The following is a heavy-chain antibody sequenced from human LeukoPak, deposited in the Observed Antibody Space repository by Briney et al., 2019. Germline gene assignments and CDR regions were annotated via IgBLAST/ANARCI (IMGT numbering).Heavy chain of an antibody. CDR3: ARDGVLGYCSGGSCAWEY. J-gene: IGHJ4*02. CDR2: INPSGGST. D-gene: IGHD2-15*01. Sequence: GASVKVSCKASGYTVSSYYMHWVRQAPGHGLEWMGIINPSGGSTSYAQKCQGRVTMTRDTSRSTVYMELSSLRSEDTAVYYCARDGVLGYCSGGSCAWEYWGQGTLVTVSS. CDR1: GYTVSSYY. V-gene: IGHV1-46*01.